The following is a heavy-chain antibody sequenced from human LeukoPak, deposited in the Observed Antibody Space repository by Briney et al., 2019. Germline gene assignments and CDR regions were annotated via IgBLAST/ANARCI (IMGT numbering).Heavy chain of an antibody. CDR3: TPMDFYGMDV. V-gene: IGHV3-9*01. CDR2: ISWNSGSI. Sequence: PGRSLRLSCAASGFTFADYAMHWVRQAPGKGLEWVSGISWNSGSIDYADSVKGRFTISRDNAKNSLYLQINSLRAEDTALYYCTPMDFYGMDVWGQGTTVTVSS. CDR1: GFTFADYA. D-gene: IGHD3-3*01. J-gene: IGHJ6*02.